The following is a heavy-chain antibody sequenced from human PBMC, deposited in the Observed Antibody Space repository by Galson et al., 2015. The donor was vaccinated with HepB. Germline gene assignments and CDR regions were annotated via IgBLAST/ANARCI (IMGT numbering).Heavy chain of an antibody. J-gene: IGHJ6*03. D-gene: IGHD1-26*01. V-gene: IGHV1-24*01. CDR3: ATYRQIVGATAYYYYYMDV. Sequence: SVKVSCKVSGYTLTELSMHWVRQAPGKGLEWMGGFDPEDGETIYAQKFQGRVTMTEDTSTDTAYMELSSLRSEDTAVYYCATYRQIVGATAYYYYYMDVWGKGTTVTVSS. CDR1: GYTLTELS. CDR2: FDPEDGET.